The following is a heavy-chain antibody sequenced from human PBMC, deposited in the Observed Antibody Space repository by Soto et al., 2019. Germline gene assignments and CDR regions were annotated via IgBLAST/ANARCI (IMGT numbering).Heavy chain of an antibody. V-gene: IGHV4-39*01. CDR3: ARHGGRITIFGVVIPYFDY. CDR1: GGSISSSSYY. CDR2: IYYSGST. Sequence: SETLSLTCTVSGGSISSSSYYWGWIRQPPGKGLEWIGSIYYSGSTYYNPSLKSRVTISVDTSKNQFSLKLSSVTAADTAVYYCARHGGRITIFGVVIPYFDYWGQGTLVTVSS. J-gene: IGHJ4*02. D-gene: IGHD3-3*01.